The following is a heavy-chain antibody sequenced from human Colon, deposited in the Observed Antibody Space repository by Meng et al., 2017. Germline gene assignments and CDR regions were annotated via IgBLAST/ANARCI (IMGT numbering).Heavy chain of an antibody. CDR3: AKSFYGFSYGKIDY. CDR1: GFTFSNSA. V-gene: IGHV3-23*01. CDR2: IIRSGGST. Sequence: ESLKISCAASGFTFSNSAMNWVRQAPGKGLEWVSSIIRSGGSTYYADSVKGRFTISRDNSKTTLYLQMNSLRAEDTAVYYCAKSFYGFSYGKIDYWGQGTLVTVSS. J-gene: IGHJ4*02. D-gene: IGHD5-18*01.